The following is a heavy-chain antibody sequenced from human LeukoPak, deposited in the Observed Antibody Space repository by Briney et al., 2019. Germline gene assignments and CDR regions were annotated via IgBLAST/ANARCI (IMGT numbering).Heavy chain of an antibody. CDR2: INPNSGGT. D-gene: IGHD5-18*01. CDR3: ARDVGDPDTAEPRGGYYFDY. V-gene: IGHV1-2*04. CDR1: GYTFTGYY. J-gene: IGHJ4*02. Sequence: GASVKVSCKASGYTFTGYYMHWVRQAPGQGLEWMGWINPNSGGTNYAQKFQGWVTMTRDTSISTAYMELSRLRSDDTAVYYCARDVGDPDTAEPRGGYYFDYWGQGTLVTVSS.